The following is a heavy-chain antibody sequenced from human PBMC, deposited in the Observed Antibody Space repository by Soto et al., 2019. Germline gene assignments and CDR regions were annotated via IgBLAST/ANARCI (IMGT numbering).Heavy chain of an antibody. J-gene: IGHJ5*02. CDR3: ARGRGRYSSGWSWFDP. D-gene: IGHD6-19*01. CDR2: IFQSGST. CDR1: GGTIRSPDW. V-gene: IGHV4-4*02. Sequence: WETLSLTCGVSGGTIRSPDWWTWVRQPAGKGLEWIGEIFQSGSTNYTPSLESRVTISVDKSKNQFSLTLTSVTAADTAVYFCARGRGRYSSGWSWFDPWGQGTLVTVSS.